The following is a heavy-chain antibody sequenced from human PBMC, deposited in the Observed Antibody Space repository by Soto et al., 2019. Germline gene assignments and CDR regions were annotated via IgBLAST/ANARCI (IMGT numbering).Heavy chain of an antibody. CDR1: GGSISSSTYY. CDR2: IYYSGNT. Sequence: PSETLSLTCTVSGGSISSSTYYWSWIRQPPGRGPEWIGSIYYSGNTYYKPSLKSRVSISIDTSRNQFSLKLTSVTAADTAVYYCARSVFPWGQGTLVTVSS. CDR3: ARSVFP. J-gene: IGHJ5*02. V-gene: IGHV4-39*07.